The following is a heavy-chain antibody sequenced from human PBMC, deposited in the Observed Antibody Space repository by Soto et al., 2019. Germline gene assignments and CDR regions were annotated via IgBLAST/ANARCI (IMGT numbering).Heavy chain of an antibody. CDR2: IYPGDSDT. J-gene: IGHJ4*02. V-gene: IGHV5-51*01. CDR1: GYRFTSYW. CDR3: ARLYYYDSSAYPFDY. Sequence: PGESLKISCKGSGYRFTSYWLGWVRQMPGKGLEWMGIIYPGDSDTRYSPSFQGQVTISADMSISTAYLQWSSLKASDTAMYYCARLYYYDSSAYPFDYWGQGTLVTVSS. D-gene: IGHD3-22*01.